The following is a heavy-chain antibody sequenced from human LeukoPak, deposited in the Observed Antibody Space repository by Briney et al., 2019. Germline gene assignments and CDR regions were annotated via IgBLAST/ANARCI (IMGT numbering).Heavy chain of an antibody. J-gene: IGHJ4*02. CDR2: IYYSGST. CDR3: ARGSTYYDFWSGSQGMSHFAY. CDR1: GGSISSYY. V-gene: IGHV4-59*08. D-gene: IGHD3-3*01. Sequence: SETLSLTCTVSGGSISSYYWSWIRQPPGKGLEWIGYIYYSGSTNYNPSLKSRVTISVDTSKNQFSLKLSSVTAADTAVYYCARGSTYYDFWSGSQGMSHFAYWGQGTLVTVSS.